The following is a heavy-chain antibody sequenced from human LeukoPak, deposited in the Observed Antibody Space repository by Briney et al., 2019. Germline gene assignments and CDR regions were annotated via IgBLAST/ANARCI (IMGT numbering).Heavy chain of an antibody. CDR1: GGSMSSDY. CDR2: IYYSGGT. D-gene: IGHD2/OR15-2a*01. J-gene: IGHJ4*02. CDR3: ASGYYFPDY. V-gene: IGHV4-59*01. Sequence: SETLSLTCTVSGGSMSSDYWGWIRQTPGSGLEWIGYIYYSGGTYYNPSLKSRVSISIDTSKDQFSLKLDSVTSADTAVYYCASGYYFPDYWGQGALVTVSS.